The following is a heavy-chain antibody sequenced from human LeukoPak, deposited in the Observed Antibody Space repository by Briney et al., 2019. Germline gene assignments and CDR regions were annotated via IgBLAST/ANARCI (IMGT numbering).Heavy chain of an antibody. J-gene: IGHJ4*02. V-gene: IGHV3-7*01. CDR3: ARVEYSGWNLEY. D-gene: IGHD5-12*01. CDR2: INQGGSVQ. Sequence: PGGSLRLSCAASEVTFRSYWMSWVRQAPGKGLEWVANINQGGSVQYYMDSVKGRFTISRDDAKNSLYVQMNSLRDEDTAVYYCARVEYSGWNLEYWGQGTLVTVSS. CDR1: EVTFRSYW.